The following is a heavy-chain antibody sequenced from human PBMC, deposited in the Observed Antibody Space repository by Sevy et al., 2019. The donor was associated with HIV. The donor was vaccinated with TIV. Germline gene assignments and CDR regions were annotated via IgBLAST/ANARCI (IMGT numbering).Heavy chain of an antibody. V-gene: IGHV4-38-2*01. CDR1: GYSISSGYY. CDR2: IYHSGST. D-gene: IGHD3-10*01. J-gene: IGHJ5*02. Sequence: SETLSLTCAVSGYSISSGYYWGWIRQPPGKGLEWIGSIYHSGSTYYNPSLKSRVTISVDTSKNQFSLKLSSVTAADTAVYYCARGGTALLWFGELFPNWFDPWSQGTLVTVSS. CDR3: ARGGTALLWFGELFPNWFDP.